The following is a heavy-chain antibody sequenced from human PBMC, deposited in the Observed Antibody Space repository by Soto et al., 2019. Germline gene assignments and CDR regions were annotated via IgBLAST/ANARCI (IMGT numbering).Heavy chain of an antibody. Sequence: EVQLVESGGGLVQPGGSLRLSCAASGFTFSSYEMNWVRQAPGKGLEWVSYISSSGSTIYYADSVQGRFTISRDNAKNSLYLQMNSLRAEDTAVYYCARGSNYDFWSGYFNYYDYYGMDVWGQGTTVTVSS. CDR2: ISSSGSTI. CDR1: GFTFSSYE. D-gene: IGHD3-3*01. V-gene: IGHV3-48*03. CDR3: ARGSNYDFWSGYFNYYDYYGMDV. J-gene: IGHJ6*02.